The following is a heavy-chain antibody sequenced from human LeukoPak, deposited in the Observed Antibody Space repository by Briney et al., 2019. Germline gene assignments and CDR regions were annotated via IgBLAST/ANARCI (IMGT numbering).Heavy chain of an antibody. J-gene: IGHJ3*02. V-gene: IGHV4-4*07. CDR2: IYTSGST. Sequence: SETLSLTCTVSGGSISSYYWSWIRQPAGKGLEWIGRIYTSGSTNHNPSLKSRVTMSVDTSKNQFSLKLSSVTAADTAVYYCARARGAGMYYDFWSGYKGDAFDIWGQGTMVTVSS. CDR3: ARARGAGMYYDFWSGYKGDAFDI. CDR1: GGSISSYY. D-gene: IGHD3-3*01.